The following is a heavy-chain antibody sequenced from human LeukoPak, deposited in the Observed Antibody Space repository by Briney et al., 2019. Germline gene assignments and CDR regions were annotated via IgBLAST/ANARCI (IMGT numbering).Heavy chain of an antibody. V-gene: IGHV3-23*01. CDR2: ISGSGGST. CDR3: VKDGTLSISWYLFDY. Sequence: GGSLRLSCAASGFTFSSYAMSWVRQAPGNGLEWVSAISGSGGSTYYADSVKGRFTISRDNSKNTLYLQMNSLRAEDTAVYYCVKDGTLSISWYLFDYWGQGTLVTVSS. CDR1: GFTFSSYA. J-gene: IGHJ4*02. D-gene: IGHD6-13*01.